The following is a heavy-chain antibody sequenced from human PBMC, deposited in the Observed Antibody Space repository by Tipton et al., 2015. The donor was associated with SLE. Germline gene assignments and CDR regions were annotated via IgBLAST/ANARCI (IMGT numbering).Heavy chain of an antibody. Sequence: TLSLTCTVSGGSFSRYFWSWIRQPPGKGLEWIGHIQITATTNYNPSLKSRVTISVDTPKNQYSLRLSSATAADTAAYYCVRHGQTVQATFDHWGQGALVTVSS. V-gene: IGHV4-59*08. CDR2: IQITATT. CDR3: VRHGQTVQATFDH. J-gene: IGHJ4*02. CDR1: GGSFSRYF. D-gene: IGHD1-26*01.